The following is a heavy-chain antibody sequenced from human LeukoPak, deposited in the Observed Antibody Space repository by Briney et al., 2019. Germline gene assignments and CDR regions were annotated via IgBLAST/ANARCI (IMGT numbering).Heavy chain of an antibody. CDR3: AKEYYGSGSYYNS. V-gene: IGHV3-23*01. CDR2: ISGSGGST. D-gene: IGHD3-10*01. Sequence: QPGWSLRLSCAASGFAFSSYAMRWVRQAPGKGLEWVSAISGSGGSTYYADSVKGRFTISRDNSKNTLYLQMNSLRAEDTAVYYCAKEYYGSGSYYNSWGQGTLVTVSS. J-gene: IGHJ4*02. CDR1: GFAFSSYA.